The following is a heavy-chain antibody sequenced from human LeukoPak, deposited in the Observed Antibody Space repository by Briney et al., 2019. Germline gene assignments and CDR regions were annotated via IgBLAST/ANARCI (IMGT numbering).Heavy chain of an antibody. CDR3: ARRYGSGPFDY. Sequence: ASVKVSCKASGYTFTSYAMNRLRQAPGQALEWMGWINTNTGNPTYAQGFTGRFVFSLDTSVSTAYLQISSLKAEDTAVYYCARRYGSGPFDYWGQGTLVTVSS. V-gene: IGHV7-4-1*02. CDR2: INTNTGNP. J-gene: IGHJ4*02. D-gene: IGHD3-10*01. CDR1: GYTFTSYA.